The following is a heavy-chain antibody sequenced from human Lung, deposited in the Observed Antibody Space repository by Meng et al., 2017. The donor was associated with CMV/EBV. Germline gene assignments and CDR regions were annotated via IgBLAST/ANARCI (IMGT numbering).Heavy chain of an antibody. CDR2: IYHSGGT. V-gene: IGHV4-4*02. D-gene: IGHD6-19*01. CDR3: ARDPYATGWAG. CDR1: GGCISISTW. J-gene: IGHJ4*02. Sequence: QVQPGDAGPGLVKPSGASSLTCAGSGGCISISTWWSGVRQPPGKGLEWIGEIYHSGGTNYNPSLRGRVTISLDKSKNQVSLTLRSVTAADTAAYYCARDPYATGWAGWGQGTLVTVSS.